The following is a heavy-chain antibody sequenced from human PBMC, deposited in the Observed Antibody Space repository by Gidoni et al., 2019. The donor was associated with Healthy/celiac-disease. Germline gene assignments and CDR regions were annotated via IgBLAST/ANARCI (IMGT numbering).Heavy chain of an antibody. V-gene: IGHV1-46*01. CDR3: ARGGDYVDYYYYGMDV. CDR2: INPSGGST. D-gene: IGHD4-17*01. CDR1: GYTFTSYY. J-gene: IGHJ6*02. Sequence: QVQLVQSGAEVKKPGASVKVSCKASGYTFTSYYMHWVRQAPGQGLEWMGIINPSGGSTSYAQKFQGRVTMTRDTSTSTVYMELSSLRSEDTAVYYCARGGDYVDYYYYGMDVWGQGTTVTVSS.